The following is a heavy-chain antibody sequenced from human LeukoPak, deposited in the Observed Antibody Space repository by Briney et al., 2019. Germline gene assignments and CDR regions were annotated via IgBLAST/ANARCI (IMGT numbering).Heavy chain of an antibody. D-gene: IGHD3-22*01. V-gene: IGHV3-21*01. CDR2: ISSSSSYI. Sequence: GGSLRLSCAASGFTFSSYSMNWVRQAPGKGLEWVSSISSSSSYIYYADSVKGRFTISRDNAKNSLYLQMNSLRAEDTAVYYCARDYVYYDSSGYLFDPWGQGTLVTVSS. J-gene: IGHJ5*02. CDR3: ARDYVYYDSSGYLFDP. CDR1: GFTFSSYS.